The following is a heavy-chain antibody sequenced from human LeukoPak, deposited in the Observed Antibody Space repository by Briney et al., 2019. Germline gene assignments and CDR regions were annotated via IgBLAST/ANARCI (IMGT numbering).Heavy chain of an antibody. J-gene: IGHJ5*02. CDR2: INPNSGGT. Sequence: GASVKVSCKASGYTFTGQYIHWVRQAPGQRLEWMGWINPNSGGTKYAQNFQARVTMTRDTSISTAYMELSRLRSDDTAVYYCARDPYNSYWSWFDPWGQGTLVTVSS. V-gene: IGHV1-2*02. CDR3: ARDPYNSYWSWFDP. D-gene: IGHD6-19*01. CDR1: GYTFTGQY.